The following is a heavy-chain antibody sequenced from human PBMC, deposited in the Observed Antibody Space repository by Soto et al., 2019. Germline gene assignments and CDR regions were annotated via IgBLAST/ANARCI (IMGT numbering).Heavy chain of an antibody. CDR2: IVVGSGNT. V-gene: IGHV1-58*01. CDR1: GFTFTSSA. CDR3: AADLSSSSEAKGRGYYYGMDV. J-gene: IGHJ6*02. D-gene: IGHD6-6*01. Sequence: SVKVSCKASGFTFTSSAVQWVRQARGQRLEWIGWIVVGSGNTNYAQKFQERVTITRDMSTSTAYMELSSLRSEDTAVYYCAADLSSSSEAKGRGYYYGMDVWGQGTTVTVSS.